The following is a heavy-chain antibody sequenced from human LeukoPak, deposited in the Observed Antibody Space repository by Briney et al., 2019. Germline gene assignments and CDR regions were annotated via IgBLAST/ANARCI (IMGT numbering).Heavy chain of an antibody. CDR1: GYNFSSYW. CDR2: IYPSDSDT. J-gene: IGHJ5*02. D-gene: IGHD3-10*01. V-gene: IGHV5-51*01. CDR3: ARPIGTITVVQGVIRRSGWFDP. Sequence: GESLKISCKGSGYNFSSYWIAWVRQMPGKGLECMGIIYPSDSDTRYSPSFQGQVTISADKSVSTAYLQWSSLKASDTAMYYCARPIGTITVVQGVIRRSGWFDPWGQGTLVTVSS.